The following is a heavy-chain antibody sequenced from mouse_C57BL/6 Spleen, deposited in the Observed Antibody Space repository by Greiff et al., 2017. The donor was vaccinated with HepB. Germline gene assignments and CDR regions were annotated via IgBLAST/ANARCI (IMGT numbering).Heavy chain of an antibody. CDR1: GYAFTNYL. J-gene: IGHJ3*01. Sequence: ESGAELVRPGTSVKVSCKASGYAFTNYLIEWVKQRPGQGLEWIGVINPGSGGTNYNEKFKGKATLTADKSSSTAYMQLSSLTSEDSAVYFCARGYGSSYDWFAYWGQGTLVTVSA. CDR2: INPGSGGT. D-gene: IGHD1-1*01. CDR3: ARGYGSSYDWFAY. V-gene: IGHV1-54*01.